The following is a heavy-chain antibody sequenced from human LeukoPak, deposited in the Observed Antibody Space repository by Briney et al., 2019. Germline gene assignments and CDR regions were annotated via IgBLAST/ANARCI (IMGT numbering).Heavy chain of an antibody. Sequence: GGSLRLSCAASGFTFSSYAMSWVRQAPAKGLEGVAFIRYDGSNKYYADSVKGRFTISRDNSKNTLYLQMNSLRAEDTAVYYCAKERYSYGTTIDYWGEGPLVTVS. CDR1: GFTFSSYA. D-gene: IGHD5-18*01. CDR3: AKERYSYGTTIDY. V-gene: IGHV3-30*02. CDR2: IRYDGSNK. J-gene: IGHJ4*02.